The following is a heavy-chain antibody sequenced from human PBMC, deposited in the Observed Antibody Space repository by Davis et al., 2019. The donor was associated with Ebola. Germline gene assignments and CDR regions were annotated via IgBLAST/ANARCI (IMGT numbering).Heavy chain of an antibody. D-gene: IGHD1-1*01. V-gene: IGHV1-18*01. Sequence: ASVKVSCKASGHTLTSYGINWVRQAPGQGLEWMGWISAYNGNTNYAQKVQGRITMTTDTSTSIAYMELRSLRSDDTARYYCAGDVRGITGPSEYWGQGTLVTVSS. CDR1: GHTLTSYG. CDR3: AGDVRGITGPSEY. J-gene: IGHJ4*02. CDR2: ISAYNGNT.